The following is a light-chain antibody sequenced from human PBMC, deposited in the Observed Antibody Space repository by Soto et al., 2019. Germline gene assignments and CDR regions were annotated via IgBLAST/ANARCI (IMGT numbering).Light chain of an antibody. J-gene: IGKJ2*01. CDR3: QQYNNWPYT. Sequence: IVMTQSPDTLSVSPGERATLSCRASQSVSSNLAWYQQKPGQAPRLLNFGASTRATGIPARFSGSGSGTEFTLTISSLQSEDFAVYHCQQYNNWPYTFGQGTTLEIK. CDR2: GAS. V-gene: IGKV3-15*01. CDR1: QSVSSN.